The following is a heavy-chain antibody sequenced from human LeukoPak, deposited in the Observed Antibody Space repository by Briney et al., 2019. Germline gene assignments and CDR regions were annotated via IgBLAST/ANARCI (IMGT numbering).Heavy chain of an antibody. CDR2: IYTSGST. J-gene: IGHJ6*03. CDR3: AIIKYSSSPTTVTYYYYYMDV. Sequence: AETLSLTCTVSGGSISSYYWSWIRQPAGKGLEWIGRIYTSGSTNYNPSLKSRVTMSVETSKNQFSLKLSSVTAADTAVYYCAIIKYSSSPTTVTYYYYYMDVWGKGTTVTVSS. V-gene: IGHV4-4*07. CDR1: GGSISSYY. D-gene: IGHD6-6*01.